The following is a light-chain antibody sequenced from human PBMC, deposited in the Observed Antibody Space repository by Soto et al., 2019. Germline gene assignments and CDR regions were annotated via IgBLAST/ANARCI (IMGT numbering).Light chain of an antibody. V-gene: IGKV1-33*01. Sequence: DIQMTQSPSSLSAYVGDRVTITCQASQDISNYLNWYQQKPGKAPKLLIFDASNVETGVPSRFSGSGSGTDFTFTIHSLQPEDAATYYCQQYEDLPLTFGGGTKVDIK. CDR2: DAS. J-gene: IGKJ4*01. CDR3: QQYEDLPLT. CDR1: QDISNY.